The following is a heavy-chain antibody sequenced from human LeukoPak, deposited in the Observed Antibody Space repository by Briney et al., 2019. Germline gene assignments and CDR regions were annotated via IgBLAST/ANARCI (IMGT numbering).Heavy chain of an antibody. V-gene: IGHV4-59*01. Sequence: SETLSLTCTVSGGSISSYYWSWIRQPPGKGLEWIGYIYYSGSTNYNPSLKSRVTISVDTSKNQFSLKLSSVTAADTAVYYCARDLEDDYGDYSSHYWGQGTLVTVSS. CDR3: ARDLEDDYGDYSSHY. J-gene: IGHJ4*02. CDR2: IYYSGST. CDR1: GGSISSYY. D-gene: IGHD4-17*01.